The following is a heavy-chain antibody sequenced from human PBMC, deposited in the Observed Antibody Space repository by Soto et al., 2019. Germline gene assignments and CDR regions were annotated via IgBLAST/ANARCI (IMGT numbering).Heavy chain of an antibody. J-gene: IGHJ6*02. V-gene: IGHV3-30*18. CDR2: ISYDGYNK. Sequence: QVQLVESGGGVVQPGRSLRLSCAASGFTFSSYGMHWVRQAPGKGLEWVAVISYDGYNKYYADSEKGRFTISRDNSKNTLYLQMNSLRAEDTAVYYCAKAGQQLTNYYYYGMDVWGQGTTVTVSS. D-gene: IGHD6-13*01. CDR1: GFTFSSYG. CDR3: AKAGQQLTNYYYYGMDV.